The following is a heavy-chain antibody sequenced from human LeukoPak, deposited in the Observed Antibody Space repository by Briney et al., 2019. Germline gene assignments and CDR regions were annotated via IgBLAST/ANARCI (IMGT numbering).Heavy chain of an antibody. CDR2: ISGGGGTP. V-gene: IGHV3-23*01. CDR3: AKSGLNRFDY. J-gene: IGHJ4*02. Sequence: GGSLRLSCAASGFTFSSYAMSWVRQAPGKGLEWVSTISGGGGTPYYADSVKGRFTNSRDNSKNTLFLQMNSLRVEDTAVYYCAKSGLNRFDYWGQGALVTVSS. CDR1: GFTFSSYA. D-gene: IGHD2-15*01.